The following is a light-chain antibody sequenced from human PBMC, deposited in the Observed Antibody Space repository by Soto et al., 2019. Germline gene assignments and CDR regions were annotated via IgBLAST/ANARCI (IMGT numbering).Light chain of an antibody. V-gene: IGKV3D-20*01. CDR2: DTS. CDR1: QNIPSIY. CDR3: QQYDTSLT. Sequence: EIVLTQSPASLSLSPGERATLSCGASQNIPSIYLAWYQLKPGLAPRLLIYDTSIRATGIPDRFTGSGSGTDFTLTITRLEPEDFAVYYCQQYDTSLTLGGGTKVEI. J-gene: IGKJ4*01.